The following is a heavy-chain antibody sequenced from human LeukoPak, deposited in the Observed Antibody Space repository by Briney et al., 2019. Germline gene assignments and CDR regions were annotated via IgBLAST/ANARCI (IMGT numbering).Heavy chain of an antibody. J-gene: IGHJ4*02. CDR1: GFTFSSYW. D-gene: IGHD6-19*01. Sequence: PGGSLRLSCAASGFTFSSYWMHWVRQAPGKGLVWVSRINSDGGSTIHADSVKGRFTISRDNAKNTLYLQMNGLRAEDTAVYYCAREVYSSGWSSFDYWGQGTLVTVSS. V-gene: IGHV3-74*01. CDR2: INSDGGST. CDR3: AREVYSSGWSSFDY.